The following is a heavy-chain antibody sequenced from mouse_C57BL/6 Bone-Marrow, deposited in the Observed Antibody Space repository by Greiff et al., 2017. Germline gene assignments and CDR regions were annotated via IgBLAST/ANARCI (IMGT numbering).Heavy chain of an antibody. D-gene: IGHD1-1*01. CDR1: GFNIKDYY. CDR2: IDPEDGET. CDR3: TRSLIYYGTNY. J-gene: IGHJ2*01. V-gene: IGHV14-2*01. Sequence: EVQLQQSGAELVKPGASVKLSCTASGFNIKDYYIHWVKQRTEQGLEWIGRIDPEDGETKYAPKFPYKATITADTSSNTAYLQLSSLTSEDTAVYYCTRSLIYYGTNYWGQGTTLTVSS.